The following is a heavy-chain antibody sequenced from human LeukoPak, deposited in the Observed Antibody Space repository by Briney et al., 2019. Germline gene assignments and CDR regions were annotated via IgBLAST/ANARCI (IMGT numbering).Heavy chain of an antibody. CDR3: ARDSDKFDSSGYYPDAFDI. Sequence: PGGSLRLSCAASGLTFSSYEMNWGRQAQGQGLGWVSYISSSGSSIYYADSVKGRFTISRDNAKKSLYLQMHSLRAEDTAVYYCARDSDKFDSSGYYPDAFDIWGQGTMVTVSS. D-gene: IGHD3-22*01. V-gene: IGHV3-48*03. J-gene: IGHJ3*02. CDR1: GLTFSSYE. CDR2: ISSSGSSI.